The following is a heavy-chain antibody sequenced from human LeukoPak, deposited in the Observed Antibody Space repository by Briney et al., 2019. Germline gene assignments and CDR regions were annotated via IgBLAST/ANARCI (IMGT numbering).Heavy chain of an antibody. CDR2: IKPDGGEK. Sequence: GGSLRLSCAASGFTFNTYWMSWVRQAPGKGLEWLANIKPDGGEKYYVDSVKGRFTISRDNAKNSIYLQMNSLRAEDTAVYYCAKDAAYYYYMDVWGKGTTVTVSS. D-gene: IGHD2-15*01. CDR3: AKDAAYYYYMDV. CDR1: GFTFNTYW. J-gene: IGHJ6*03. V-gene: IGHV3-7*01.